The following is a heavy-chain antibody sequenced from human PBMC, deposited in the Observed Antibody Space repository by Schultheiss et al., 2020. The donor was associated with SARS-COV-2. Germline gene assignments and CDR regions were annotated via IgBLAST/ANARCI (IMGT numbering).Heavy chain of an antibody. J-gene: IGHJ4*02. CDR1: GGSISSYY. Sequence: SETLSLTCTVSGGSISSYYWSWIRQPPGKGLEWIGYIYYSGSTYYNPSLKSRVTISVDTSKNQFSLKLSSVTAADTAVYYCARHRPRNYVSGWGQGTLVTVSS. CDR2: IYYSGST. D-gene: IGHD1-7*01. CDR3: ARHRPRNYVSG. V-gene: IGHV4-59*08.